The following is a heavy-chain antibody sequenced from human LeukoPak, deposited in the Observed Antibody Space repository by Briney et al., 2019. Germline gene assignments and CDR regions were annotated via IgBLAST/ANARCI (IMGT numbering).Heavy chain of an antibody. D-gene: IGHD2-2*01. Sequence: SETLSLTCTVSGGSISSYYWSWIRQPPGKGLEWIGYIYYSGSTNYNPSLKSRVTIPVDTSKNQFSLKLSSVTAADTAVYYCARLYCSSTSCYGDWFDPWGQGTLVTVSS. CDR2: IYYSGST. J-gene: IGHJ5*02. V-gene: IGHV4-59*01. CDR1: GGSISSYY. CDR3: ARLYCSSTSCYGDWFDP.